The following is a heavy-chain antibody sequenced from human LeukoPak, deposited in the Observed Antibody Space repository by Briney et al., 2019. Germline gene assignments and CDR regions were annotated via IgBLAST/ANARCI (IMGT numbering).Heavy chain of an antibody. V-gene: IGHV4-39*01. D-gene: IGHD3-10*01. CDR1: GGSFSSTNYF. CDR2: IYFGGSGGT. J-gene: IGHJ6*03. CDR3: ARHTGFGRTRPMYYMDV. Sequence: PSETLSLTCTVSGGSFSSTNYFWGWIRQPPGKGLEWIGTIYFGGSGGTYYNPSLRSRVTISVDTSKNQFSLNLSSVTAADTAIYYCARHTGFGRTRPMYYMDVWGKGTTVTISS.